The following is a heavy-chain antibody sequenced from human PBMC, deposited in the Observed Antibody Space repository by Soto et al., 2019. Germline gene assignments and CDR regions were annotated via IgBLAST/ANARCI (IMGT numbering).Heavy chain of an antibody. Sequence: GGSLRLSCSASGFTLSSYAMHWVRQAPGKGLEYVSAISSNGGSTYYADSVKGRFTISRDNSKNTLYLQMSSLRAEDTAVYYCVKDRGNYDSSGYYYFDYWGQGTLVTVSS. V-gene: IGHV3-64D*09. D-gene: IGHD3-22*01. J-gene: IGHJ4*02. CDR1: GFTLSSYA. CDR3: VKDRGNYDSSGYYYFDY. CDR2: ISSNGGST.